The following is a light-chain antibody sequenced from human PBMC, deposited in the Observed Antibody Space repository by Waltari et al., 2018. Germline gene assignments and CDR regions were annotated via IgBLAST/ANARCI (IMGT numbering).Light chain of an antibody. CDR2: AAS. Sequence: DIQMTQSQSSLSASVGARVPLTCRARQTISNYLNWYQKKSGKAPKLLIYAASSLQSGVPSRFSGSGSGTDFTLTISSLQPEEFATYYCQQSYSTLVTFGQGTKLEIK. CDR1: QTISNY. J-gene: IGKJ2*01. V-gene: IGKV1-39*01. CDR3: QQSYSTLVT.